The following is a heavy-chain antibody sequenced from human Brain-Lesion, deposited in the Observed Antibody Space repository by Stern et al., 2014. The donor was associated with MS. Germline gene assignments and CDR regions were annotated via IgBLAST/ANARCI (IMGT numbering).Heavy chain of an antibody. Sequence: QVQLQQSGPGLVKPSQTLSLTCAISGDSVSSNSAAWNWIRQSPSSGLEWLGRTYYRSKWYNDYAVSVKSRIIINPDTSKNQFSLQLNSVTPEDTAVYYCTRAVWGTYRTRGGQWFDPWGQGTLVTVSS. CDR1: GDSVSSNSAA. CDR3: TRAVWGTYRTRGGQWFDP. CDR2: TYYRSKWYN. D-gene: IGHD3-16*02. J-gene: IGHJ5*02. V-gene: IGHV6-1*01.